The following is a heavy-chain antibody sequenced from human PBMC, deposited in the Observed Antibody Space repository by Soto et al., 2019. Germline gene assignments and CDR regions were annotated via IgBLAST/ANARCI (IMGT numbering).Heavy chain of an antibody. CDR3: AKDMYSSSWYFYYYSMDV. D-gene: IGHD6-13*01. CDR1: GFTFSSYA. CDR2: ISGSVGST. Sequence: PGGSLRLSCAASGFTFSSYAMSWVRQAPGKGLEWVSAISGSVGSTYYADSVKGRFTISRDNSKNTLYLQMSSLRAEDTAVYYCAKDMYSSSWYFYYYSMDVWGQGTTVTVSS. J-gene: IGHJ6*02. V-gene: IGHV3-23*01.